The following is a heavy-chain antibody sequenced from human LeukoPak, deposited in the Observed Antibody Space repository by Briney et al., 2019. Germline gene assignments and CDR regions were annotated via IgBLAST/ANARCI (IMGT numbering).Heavy chain of an antibody. Sequence: SETLSLTCTVSGGSISSSSYYWGWIRQPPGKGLEWIGSIYYSGSTYYNPSLKSRVTISVDTSKNQFSLKLSSGTAADTAVYYCARNSLGDSSGYDAFDIWGQGTMVTVSS. D-gene: IGHD3-22*01. CDR1: GGSISSSSYY. J-gene: IGHJ3*02. CDR2: IYYSGST. CDR3: ARNSLGDSSGYDAFDI. V-gene: IGHV4-39*01.